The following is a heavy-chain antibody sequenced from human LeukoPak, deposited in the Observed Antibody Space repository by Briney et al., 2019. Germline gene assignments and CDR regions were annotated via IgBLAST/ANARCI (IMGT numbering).Heavy chain of an antibody. CDR1: GYTFTSYD. D-gene: IGHD3-3*01. CDR3: ARVQPKTIFGVVTRLPDY. Sequence: ASVKVPCKASGYTFTSYDINWVRQATGQGLEWMGWMNPNSGNTGYAQKFQGRVTITRNTSISTAYMELSSLRSEDTAVYYCARVQPKTIFGVVTRLPDYWGQGTLVTVSS. V-gene: IGHV1-8*03. CDR2: MNPNSGNT. J-gene: IGHJ4*02.